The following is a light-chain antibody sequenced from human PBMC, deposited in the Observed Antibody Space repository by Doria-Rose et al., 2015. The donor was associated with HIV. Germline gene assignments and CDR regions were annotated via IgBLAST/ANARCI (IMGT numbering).Light chain of an antibody. CDR2: EVN. CDR3: CSYAGTPLV. CDR1: SNDVGSYNL. J-gene: IGLJ1*01. V-gene: IGLV2-23*02. Sequence: QSALIQPASVSGSPGQSITISCTGTSNDVGSYNLVSWYQQHPGKAPKLMIYEVNKRPSGVSYRFSGSKPGNTASLTIPGLHAEDEADYYCCSYAGTPLVFGSGTKVTVL.